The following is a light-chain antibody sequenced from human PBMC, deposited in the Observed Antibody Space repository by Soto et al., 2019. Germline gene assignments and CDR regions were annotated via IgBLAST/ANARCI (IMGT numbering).Light chain of an antibody. J-gene: IGKJ4*01. Sequence: DIQMTQSPSTLSASVGDRVTITCRASESISTWLAWYQQKPGKAPNLLIYKASSLESGVPSRFSGSGSGTEFTLTISSLQPDDFATYYCQQYVNLPLTFGGGTKVEVK. V-gene: IGKV1-5*03. CDR2: KAS. CDR3: QQYVNLPLT. CDR1: ESISTW.